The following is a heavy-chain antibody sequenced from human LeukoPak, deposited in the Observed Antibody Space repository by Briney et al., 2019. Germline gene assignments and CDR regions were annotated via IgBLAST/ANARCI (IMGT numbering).Heavy chain of an antibody. J-gene: IGHJ4*02. CDR2: IYYSGST. CDR1: GGSFSGYY. V-gene: IGHV4-31*11. Sequence: SETLSLTCAVYGGSFSGYYWSWIRQHPGKGLEWIGYIYYSGSTYYNPSLKSRVTISVDTSKNQFSLKLSSVTAADTAVYYCAILKHYYDSSGYSTRYFDYWGQGTLVTVSS. CDR3: AILKHYYDSSGYSTRYFDY. D-gene: IGHD3-22*01.